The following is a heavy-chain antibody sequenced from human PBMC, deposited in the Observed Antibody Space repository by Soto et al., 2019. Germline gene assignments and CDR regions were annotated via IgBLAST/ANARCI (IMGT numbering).Heavy chain of an antibody. V-gene: IGHV3-30*14. D-gene: IGHD6-13*01. CDR3: ARRGYGSRWPNVYMDV. CDR1: EFTFNTYS. J-gene: IGHJ6*03. Sequence: PGGSLRLSCVASEFTFNTYSMYWVRQAPGKGLEWMAIITYDGTNIYYAKSVKGRFTISRDNSENTLYLQMGSLRAEDMAVYYCARRGYGSRWPNVYMDVWGKGTTVTVSS. CDR2: ITYDGTNI.